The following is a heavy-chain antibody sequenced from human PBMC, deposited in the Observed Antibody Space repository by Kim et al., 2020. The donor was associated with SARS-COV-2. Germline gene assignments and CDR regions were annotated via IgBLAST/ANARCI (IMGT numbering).Heavy chain of an antibody. CDR1: GGSISSSSYY. V-gene: IGHV4-39*01. D-gene: IGHD5-18*01. CDR2: IYYSGST. J-gene: IGHJ4*02. CDR3: ARRGYSYGFGGRGGWYFDY. Sequence: SETLSLTCTVSGGSISSSSYYWGWIRQPPGKGLEWIGSIYYSGSTYYNPSLKSRVTISVDTSKNQFSLKLSSVTAAETAVYYCARRGYSYGFGGRGGWYFDYWGQGTLAIVSS.